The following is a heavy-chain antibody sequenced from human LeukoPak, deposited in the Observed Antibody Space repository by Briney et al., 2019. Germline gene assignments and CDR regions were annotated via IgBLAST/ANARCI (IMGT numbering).Heavy chain of an antibody. CDR1: GYTFTCYY. CDR3: ASGGQLVPYYYYMDV. J-gene: IGHJ6*03. CDR2: INTNSGGS. Sequence: SVTVSCKASGYTFTCYYIHWVRQPPGQGREWVGWINTNSGGSNYAQKFQGRVTMTRDTYISTAYMELNRLRSDDAAVYYCASGGQLVPYYYYMDVWGKGTTVTVSS. D-gene: IGHD6-6*01. V-gene: IGHV1-2*02.